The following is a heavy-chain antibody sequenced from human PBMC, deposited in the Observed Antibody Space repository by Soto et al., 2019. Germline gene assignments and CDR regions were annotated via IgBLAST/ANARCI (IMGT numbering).Heavy chain of an antibody. J-gene: IGHJ5*02. Sequence: PSETLSLTCAAYGGCFSGYYWSWIRQPPGKGLEWIGEINHSGSTNYNPSIKSRVTISVDTSKNQFSLKLSSVTAADTAVYYCARGDIVVVPASQSSGSWFDPWGQGTLVTVSS. CDR3: ARGDIVVVPASQSSGSWFDP. CDR2: INHSGST. V-gene: IGHV4-34*01. D-gene: IGHD2-2*01. CDR1: GGCFSGYY.